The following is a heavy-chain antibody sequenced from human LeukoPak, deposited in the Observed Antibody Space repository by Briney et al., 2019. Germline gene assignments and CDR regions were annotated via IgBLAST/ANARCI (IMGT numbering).Heavy chain of an antibody. Sequence: ASVKVSCKASGGTFSSYAISWVRQAPGQGLEWMGGIIPIFGTANYAQKFQGRVTITADESTSTAYMELSSLRSEDTAVYYCARDSYGDYGDDAFDIWGQGTMVTVSS. CDR2: IIPIFGTA. CDR1: GGTFSSYA. D-gene: IGHD4-17*01. V-gene: IGHV1-69*13. J-gene: IGHJ3*02. CDR3: ARDSYGDYGDDAFDI.